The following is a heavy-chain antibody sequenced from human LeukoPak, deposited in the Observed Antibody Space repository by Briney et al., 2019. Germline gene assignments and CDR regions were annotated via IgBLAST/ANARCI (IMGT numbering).Heavy chain of an antibody. V-gene: IGHV1-69*02. CDR3: ASTIFGVVMGLDY. J-gene: IGHJ4*02. CDR2: IIPILGIA. CDR1: GGTFSSYT. Sequence: GASVKVSCKASGGTFSSYTISWVRQAPGQGLEWMGRIIPILGIANYAQKFQGRVTITADKSTSTAYMELSSLRSEDTAVYYCASTIFGVVMGLDYWGQGTLVTVSS. D-gene: IGHD3-3*01.